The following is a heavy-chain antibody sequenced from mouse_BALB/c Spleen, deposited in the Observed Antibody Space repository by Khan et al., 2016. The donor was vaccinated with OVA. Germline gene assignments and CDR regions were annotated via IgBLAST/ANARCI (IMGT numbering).Heavy chain of an antibody. J-gene: IGHJ3*01. D-gene: IGHD2-2*01. CDR2: IDPANGDI. Sequence: EVPLQESGAELVKPGASVKLSCTASGFNIKDTYMHWVKQRPEQGPEWIGRIDPANGDIKYDPKFQDKATITADTSSNTAYLQVNSLTSEDTAVYYCATLYGYPFAYWGQGTLVSVSA. CDR1: GFNIKDTY. V-gene: IGHV14-3*02. CDR3: ATLYGYPFAY.